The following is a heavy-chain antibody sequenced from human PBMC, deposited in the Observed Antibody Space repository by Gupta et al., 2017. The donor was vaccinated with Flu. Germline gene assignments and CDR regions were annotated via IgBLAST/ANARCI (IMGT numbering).Heavy chain of an antibody. Sequence: PGQGLEWMGRMNPNSGGTKYNQKFQGRVTMTRDTSISTAYMELSSLRSDDTAVYYCARVEYCSTTKCFEPFDYWGQGTLVTVSS. CDR3: ARVEYCSTTKCFEPFDY. V-gene: IGHV1-2*06. CDR2: MNPNSGGT. D-gene: IGHD2-2*01. J-gene: IGHJ4*02.